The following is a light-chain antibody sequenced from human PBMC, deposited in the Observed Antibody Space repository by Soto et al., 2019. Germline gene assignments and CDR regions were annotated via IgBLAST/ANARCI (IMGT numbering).Light chain of an antibody. CDR2: DVS. J-gene: IGLJ2*01. V-gene: IGLV2-14*01. Sequence: QSALTQPASVSGSPGQSITISCTGTSSDVGGYNYVSWYQQHPGKAPKLMIYDVSNRPSGVSNRFSGSKSGNTASLTISGLQAADEADYYCSSYTSSSTLVFGGGTRSPS. CDR1: SSDVGGYNY. CDR3: SSYTSSSTLV.